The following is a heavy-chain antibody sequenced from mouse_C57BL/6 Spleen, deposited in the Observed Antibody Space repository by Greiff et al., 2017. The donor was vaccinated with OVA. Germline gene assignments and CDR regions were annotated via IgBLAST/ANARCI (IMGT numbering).Heavy chain of an antibody. D-gene: IGHD6-2*01. CDR3: AREVFPDYFDY. CDR1: GYTFTSYW. V-gene: IGHV1-61*01. Sequence: QVQLQQPGAELVRPGSSVKLSCKASGYTFTSYWMDWVKQRPGQGLEWIGNIYPSDSETHYTQKFKDKATLTVDKSSSTAYMQLSSLTSEDSAVYYCAREVFPDYFDYWGQGTTLTVSS. CDR2: IYPSDSET. J-gene: IGHJ2*01.